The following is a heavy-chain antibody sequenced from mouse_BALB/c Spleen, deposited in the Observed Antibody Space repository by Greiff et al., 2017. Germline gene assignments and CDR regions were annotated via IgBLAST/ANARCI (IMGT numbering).Heavy chain of an antibody. V-gene: IGHV1S29*02. CDR3: ARKEYYGYIAY. CDR2: IYPYNGGT. J-gene: IGHJ3*01. Sequence: VQLKQSGPELVKPGASVKISCKASGYTFTDYNMHWVKQSHGKSLEWIGYIYPYNGGTGYNQKFKSKATLTVDNSSSTAYMELRSLTSEDSAVYYCARKEYYGYIAYWGQGTLVTVSA. CDR1: GYTFTDYN. D-gene: IGHD1-2*01.